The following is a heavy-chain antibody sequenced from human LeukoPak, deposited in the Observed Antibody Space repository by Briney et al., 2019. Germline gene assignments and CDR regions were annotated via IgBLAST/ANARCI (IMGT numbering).Heavy chain of an antibody. J-gene: IGHJ3*02. CDR2: INPSGGST. V-gene: IGHV1-46*03. D-gene: IGHD3-9*01. CDR3: ARVGHYDILTGSYDAFDI. Sequence: ASVNVSCKSFVYTFTSYYMHWVRQAPGQGLEWMGIINPSGGSTSYAQKFQGRVTMTRDTSTSTVYMELSSLRSEDTAVYYCARVGHYDILTGSYDAFDIWGQGTMVTVSS. CDR1: VYTFTSYY.